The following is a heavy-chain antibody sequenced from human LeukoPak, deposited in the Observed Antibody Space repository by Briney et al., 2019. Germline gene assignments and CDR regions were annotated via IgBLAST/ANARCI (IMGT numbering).Heavy chain of an antibody. D-gene: IGHD3-10*01. J-gene: IGHJ1*01. V-gene: IGHV1-69*10. CDR1: GGAFSSYA. CDR2: IIPILGIP. Sequence: SVKVSCKASGGAFSSYAVSWVRQAPGQGLEWMGGIIPILGIPNYAQKFQGRVTITADESTSTANIELSSLRSEDTAVYYCARGEQAGLWFGDTAFHHWGQGTLVTVSS. CDR3: ARGEQAGLWFGDTAFHH.